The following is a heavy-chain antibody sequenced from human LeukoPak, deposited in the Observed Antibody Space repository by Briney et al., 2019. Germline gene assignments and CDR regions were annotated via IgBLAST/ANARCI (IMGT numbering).Heavy chain of an antibody. J-gene: IGHJ2*01. Sequence: GGSLRPSCAASGFTFSSYSMNWVRQAPGTGLEWVSYIDSSSTTIYYADSVKSRFTISRDNAKNSLYLQMNSMRDEDTAVYYCARDRAAPTWYFDLWGRGTLVTVSS. V-gene: IGHV3-48*02. D-gene: IGHD2-15*01. CDR1: GFTFSSYS. CDR2: IDSSSTTI. CDR3: ARDRAAPTWYFDL.